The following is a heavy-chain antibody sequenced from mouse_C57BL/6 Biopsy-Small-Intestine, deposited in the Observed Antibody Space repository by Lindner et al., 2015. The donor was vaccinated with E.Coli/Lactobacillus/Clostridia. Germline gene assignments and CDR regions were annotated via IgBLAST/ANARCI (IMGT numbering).Heavy chain of an antibody. CDR3: ATSKLELRWFDP. V-gene: IGHV1S130*01. Sequence: SVKVSCKASGYTFTTSGITWVRQAPGQGLEWIGWISANSGNTIYAQGLQGRVTVTKDTSTNTAYMELRSLRSDDTAIYYCATSKLELRWFDPWGQGTLVTVSS. CDR1: GYTFTTSG. J-gene: IGHJ4*01. CDR2: ISANSGNT. D-gene: IGHD4-1*01.